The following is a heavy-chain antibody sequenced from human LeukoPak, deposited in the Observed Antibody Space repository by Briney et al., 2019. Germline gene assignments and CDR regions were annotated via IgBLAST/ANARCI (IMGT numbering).Heavy chain of an antibody. V-gene: IGHV4-39*07. Sequence: SETLSLTCTVSGGSISSSSYYWGWIRQPPGKGLEWIGGIYYSGSTYYNPPLKSRVTISVDTSKNQFSLKLSSVTAADTAVYYCARGYRGPMGYWGQGTLVTVSS. J-gene: IGHJ4*02. CDR1: GGSISSSSYY. CDR2: IYYSGST. CDR3: ARGYRGPMGY. D-gene: IGHD1-26*01.